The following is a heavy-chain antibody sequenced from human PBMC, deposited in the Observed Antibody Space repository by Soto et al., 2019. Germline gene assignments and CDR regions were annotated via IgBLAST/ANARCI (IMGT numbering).Heavy chain of an antibody. J-gene: IGHJ4*02. Sequence: QVQLQQWGAGLLKPSETLSLTCAVYGGSFSGYYWSWIRQPPGKGLEWIGEINHSGSTNYNPSLKSRVTISVDTSKNQFSLKLSSVTAADTAVYYCARRYSSSWYKYWGQGTLFTVSS. CDR3: ARRYSSSWYKY. CDR2: INHSGST. D-gene: IGHD6-13*01. CDR1: GGSFSGYY. V-gene: IGHV4-34*01.